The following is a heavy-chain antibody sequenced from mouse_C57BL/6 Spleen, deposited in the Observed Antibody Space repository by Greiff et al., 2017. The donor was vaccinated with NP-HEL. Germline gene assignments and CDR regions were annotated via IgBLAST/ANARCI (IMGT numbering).Heavy chain of an antibody. V-gene: IGHV1-82*01. Sequence: VQLQQSGPELVKPGASVKISCKASGYAFSSSWMNWVKQRPGKGLEWIGRIYPGDGDTNYNGKFKGKATLTADKSSSTAYMQLSSLTSEDSAVYFCARASNRWYFDVWGTGTTVTVSS. J-gene: IGHJ1*03. CDR3: ARASNRWYFDV. D-gene: IGHD2-5*01. CDR1: GYAFSSSW. CDR2: IYPGDGDT.